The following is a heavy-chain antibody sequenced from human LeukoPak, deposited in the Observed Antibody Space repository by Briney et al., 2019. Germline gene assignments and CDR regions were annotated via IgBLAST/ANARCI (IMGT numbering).Heavy chain of an antibody. J-gene: IGHJ5*02. CDR2: INHSGST. CDR1: GGSFSGYY. D-gene: IGHD3-10*01. Sequence: SETLSLTCAVYGGSFSGYYWSWIRQPPGKGLEWIGEINHSGSTNYNPSLKSRVTISVDTSKNQFSLKLSSVTAADTAVYYCARRSHYYGSGSYSPNNWFDPWGQGILVTVSS. V-gene: IGHV4-34*01. CDR3: ARRSHYYGSGSYSPNNWFDP.